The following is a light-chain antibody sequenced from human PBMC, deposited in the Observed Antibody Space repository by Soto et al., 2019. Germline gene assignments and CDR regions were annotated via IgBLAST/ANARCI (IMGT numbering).Light chain of an antibody. CDR2: KAS. J-gene: IGKJ1*01. V-gene: IGKV1-5*03. CDR3: QQYNSLSRT. CDR1: QDIGYW. Sequence: DIQMTQSPSTLSASVGDRVSITCRASQDIGYWLAWFQQKPGKAPSLLIYKASTLESGVPSRFSGSGSGTEFTLTISSLQPEDFATYFCQQYNSLSRTFGPGTKLDI.